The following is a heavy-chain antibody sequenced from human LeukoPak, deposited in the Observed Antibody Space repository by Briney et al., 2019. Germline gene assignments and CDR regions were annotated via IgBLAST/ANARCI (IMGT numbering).Heavy chain of an antibody. V-gene: IGHV3-23*01. Sequence: PGGSLRLSCAASGFMFSRYAMIWVRQTPGEGLEWVSAITETGAGTYYADSVKGRFTMSRDNSRNTVYLQMDSLRAEDTAVYYCAKDDSYYYDSSAAFDIWGQGTMVTVSS. J-gene: IGHJ3*02. CDR1: GFMFSRYA. D-gene: IGHD3-22*01. CDR3: AKDDSYYYDSSAAFDI. CDR2: ITETGAGT.